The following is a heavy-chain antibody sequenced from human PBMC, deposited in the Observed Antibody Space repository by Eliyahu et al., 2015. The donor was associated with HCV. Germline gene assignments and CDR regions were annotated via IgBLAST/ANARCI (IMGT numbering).Heavy chain of an antibody. V-gene: IGHV4-39*07. Sequence: QLQLQESGPGLVKPSETLSLTCTVSGGSISSSSYYWGWIRQPPGKGLEWIGSIYYSGSTYYNPSLKSRVTISVDTSKNQFSLKLSSVTAADTAVYYCPFAIAAARGYYFDYWDQGTLVTVSS. CDR3: PFAIAAARGYYFDY. J-gene: IGHJ4*02. D-gene: IGHD6-13*01. CDR1: GGSISSSSYY. CDR2: IYYSGST.